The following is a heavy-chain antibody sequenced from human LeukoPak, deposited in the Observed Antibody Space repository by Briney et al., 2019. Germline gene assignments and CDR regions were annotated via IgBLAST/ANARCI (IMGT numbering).Heavy chain of an antibody. CDR3: ASSSWSRSNWFDP. D-gene: IGHD6-13*01. V-gene: IGHV3-30-3*01. Sequence: PGGSLRLSCAASGFTFSSYAMHWVRQAPGKGLEWVAVISYDGSNKYYADSVKGRFTISRDNSKNTLYLQMNNLRTDDTAVYYCASSSWSRSNWFDPWGQGTLVTVSS. CDR1: GFTFSSYA. J-gene: IGHJ5*02. CDR2: ISYDGSNK.